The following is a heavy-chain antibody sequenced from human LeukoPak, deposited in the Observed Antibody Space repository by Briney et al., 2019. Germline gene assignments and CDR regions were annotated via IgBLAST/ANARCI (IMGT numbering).Heavy chain of an antibody. CDR2: ITSSSSYI. V-gene: IGHV3-21*01. D-gene: IGHD2-2*03. Sequence: GGSLRLSCAASGFTFSSYSMNWVRRAPGKRLEWVASITSSSSYIYYADSVKGRFTISRDNAKNSLYLQMNSLRAEDTAVYYCARDPGYCSSTNRHIDYWGQGTLVTVSS. J-gene: IGHJ4*02. CDR1: GFTFSSYS. CDR3: ARDPGYCSSTNRHIDY.